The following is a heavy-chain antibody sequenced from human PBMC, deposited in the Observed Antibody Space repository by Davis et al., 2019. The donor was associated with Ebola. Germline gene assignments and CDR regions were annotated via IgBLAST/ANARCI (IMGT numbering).Heavy chain of an antibody. CDR2: INYSGST. V-gene: IGHV4-34*01. D-gene: IGHD3-10*01. CDR1: GGSFSGYY. Sequence: MPSQTLSLTCPLYGGSFSGYYWTWIRQPPGKGLEWIGEINYSGSTNYNPSLKSRVTISVDTSKNQFSLKLRSVTAADTAVYYCARGGGFGGYGMDVWGQGTTVTVSS. J-gene: IGHJ6*02. CDR3: ARGGGFGGYGMDV.